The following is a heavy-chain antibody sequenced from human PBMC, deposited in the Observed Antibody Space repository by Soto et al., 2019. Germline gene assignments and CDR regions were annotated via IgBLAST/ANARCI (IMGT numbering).Heavy chain of an antibody. CDR1: GTTFSNFA. Sequence: QVRLVQSGAEMKKTGSSVKVSCEASGTTFSNFAIGWVRQAPGQGLEWMGRIILPVGTPNYGQTFQGRVKISADESMPTDYMELRGLRSEDTAVYYCVRGPDYEGYSDSWGQGTLVTVSS. V-gene: IGHV1-69*11. D-gene: IGHD3-22*01. J-gene: IGHJ4*02. CDR3: VRGPDYEGYSDS. CDR2: IILPVGTP.